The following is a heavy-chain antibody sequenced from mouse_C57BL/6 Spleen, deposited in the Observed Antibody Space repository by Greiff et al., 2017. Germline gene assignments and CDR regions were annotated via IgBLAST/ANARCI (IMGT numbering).Heavy chain of an antibody. CDR3: ARPRIYYYGSSYWYFDV. D-gene: IGHD1-1*01. J-gene: IGHJ1*03. CDR1: GFTFSSYT. V-gene: IGHV5-9*01. CDR2: ISGGGGNT. Sequence: EVHLVESGGGLVKPGGSLKLSCAASGFTFSSYTMSWVRQTPEKRLEWVATISGGGGNTYYPDSVKGRFTISRDNAKNTLYLQMSSLRSEDTALYYCARPRIYYYGSSYWYFDVWGTGTTVTVSS.